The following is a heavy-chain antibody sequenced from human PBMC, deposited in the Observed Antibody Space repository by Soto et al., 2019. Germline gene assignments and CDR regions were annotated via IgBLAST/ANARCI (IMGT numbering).Heavy chain of an antibody. J-gene: IGHJ6*02. Sequence: GESLKISCKGSGYSFTSYWISWVRQMPGKGLEWMGRIDPSDSYTNYSPSFQGHVTISADKSISTAYLQWSSLKASDTAMYYCARGLYYYDSSGYLGPYYYGMDVWGQGTTVTVSS. V-gene: IGHV5-10-1*01. D-gene: IGHD3-22*01. CDR2: IDPSDSYT. CDR1: GYSFTSYW. CDR3: ARGLYYYDSSGYLGPYYYGMDV.